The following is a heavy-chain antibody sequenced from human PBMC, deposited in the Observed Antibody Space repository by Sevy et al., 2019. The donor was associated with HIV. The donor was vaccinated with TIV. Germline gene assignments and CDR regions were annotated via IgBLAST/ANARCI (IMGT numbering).Heavy chain of an antibody. CDR2: LSSSGSSI. J-gene: IGHJ5*02. CDR1: GFTFSSYD. V-gene: IGHV3-48*03. Sequence: GGSLRLSCTASGFTFSSYDMNWVRRAPGKGLEWVSTLSSSGSSIDYADSVKGRFTISRDNAKNSLNLQMNSLRAEDTAVYYCTRNGGAFDNGFDPWGQGTLVTVSS. D-gene: IGHD2-8*01. CDR3: TRNGGAFDNGFDP.